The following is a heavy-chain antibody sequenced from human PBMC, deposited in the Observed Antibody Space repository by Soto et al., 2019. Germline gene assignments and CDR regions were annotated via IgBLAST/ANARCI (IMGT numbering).Heavy chain of an antibody. D-gene: IGHD2-15*01. J-gene: IGHJ4*02. Sequence: SETLSLTCTVSGYSISSSRYYWGWIRQPPGKGLEWIGSIYYGGSTHYNPSLKSRVTIFVDTSKNQFSLKLSSVTAVDTAVYYCATYDGFCSGGSCLYYFDYWGQGTLVTVS. CDR3: ATYDGFCSGGSCLYYFDY. CDR1: GYSISSSRYY. CDR2: IYYGGST. V-gene: IGHV4-39*01.